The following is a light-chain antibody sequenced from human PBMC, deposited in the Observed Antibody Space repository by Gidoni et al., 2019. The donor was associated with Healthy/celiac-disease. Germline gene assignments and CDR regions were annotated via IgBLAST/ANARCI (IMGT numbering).Light chain of an antibody. J-gene: IGKJ4*01. CDR3: QQYDKLRLT. Sequence: DIQITQSPSSLSASVGDRVTITCQASQDISNYLNWYQQKPGKAPKLLIYVASNLETGVPSRFSGSGSGTDFTFTISSLQPGDIATYYCQQYDKLRLTFGGGTKVEIK. CDR1: QDISNY. CDR2: VAS. V-gene: IGKV1-33*01.